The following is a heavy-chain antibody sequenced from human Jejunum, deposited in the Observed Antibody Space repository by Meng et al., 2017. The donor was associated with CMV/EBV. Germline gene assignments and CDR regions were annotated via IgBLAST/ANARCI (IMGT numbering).Heavy chain of an antibody. CDR1: GFTFRNYP. Sequence: AAYGFTFRNYPMHWVRQAPGKGLEWVAVISNDGDTKYEADSVKGQFSISRDNSKNTVYLQMSSLRTEDTAVYYCAREEDYRNYFDSWGRGTLVTVSS. CDR2: ISNDGDTK. J-gene: IGHJ4*02. CDR3: AREEDYRNYFDS. V-gene: IGHV3-30*04. D-gene: IGHD4-11*01.